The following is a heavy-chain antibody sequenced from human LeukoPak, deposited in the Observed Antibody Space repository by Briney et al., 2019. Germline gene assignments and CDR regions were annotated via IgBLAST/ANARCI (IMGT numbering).Heavy chain of an antibody. D-gene: IGHD1-26*01. CDR1: GFTFSSYW. CDR2: INTDGSST. Sequence: PGGSLRLSCAASGFTFSSYWMHWVRQAPGKGLVWVSRINTDGSSTSYADSVKGRFTISRDNAKNTLYLQMNSLRAEDTAVYYCARVAVGAMEGAFDIWGQGTMVTVSS. V-gene: IGHV3-74*01. CDR3: ARVAVGAMEGAFDI. J-gene: IGHJ3*02.